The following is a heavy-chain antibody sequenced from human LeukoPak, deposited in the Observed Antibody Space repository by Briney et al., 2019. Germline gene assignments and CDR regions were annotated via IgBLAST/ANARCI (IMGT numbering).Heavy chain of an antibody. Sequence: PGGSLRLSCAASGFTFSSYWMSWVRQAPGKGLEWVANIKQDGSEKYYVDSVKGRFTISRDNAKNSLHLQMNSLRAEDTAVYYCARVGGDPCFDYWGQGTLVTVSS. CDR3: ARVGGDPCFDY. J-gene: IGHJ4*02. CDR2: IKQDGSEK. V-gene: IGHV3-7*01. D-gene: IGHD3-10*01. CDR1: GFTFSSYW.